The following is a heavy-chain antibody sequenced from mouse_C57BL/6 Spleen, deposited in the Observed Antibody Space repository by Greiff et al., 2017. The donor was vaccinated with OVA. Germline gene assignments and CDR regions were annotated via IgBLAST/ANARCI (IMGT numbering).Heavy chain of an antibody. J-gene: IGHJ4*01. CDR3: ARETSYYYGSSYYAMDY. CDR1: GFTFSSYA. CDR2: ISDGGSYT. D-gene: IGHD1-1*01. Sequence: EVQLVESGGGLVKPGGSLKLSCAASGFTFSSYAMSWVRQTPEKRLEWVATISDGGSYTYYTDNVKGRFTFSRDNAKNNLYLQMSHLKSEDTAMYYCARETSYYYGSSYYAMDYWGQGTSVTVSS. V-gene: IGHV5-4*01.